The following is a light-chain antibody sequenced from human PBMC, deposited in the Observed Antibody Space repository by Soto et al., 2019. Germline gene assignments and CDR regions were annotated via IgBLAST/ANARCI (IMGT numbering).Light chain of an antibody. CDR3: CSYAGSSTLGV. Sequence: QSALTQPASASGSPGQSVTISCTGTSSDVGSYNFVSWYQQHPGKAPKLMIYEVSKRPSGVSDRFSGSKSGNTASLTVSGLQAEDEADYYCCSYAGSSTLGVFGGGTKVTVL. J-gene: IGLJ2*01. CDR1: SSDVGSYNF. CDR2: EVS. V-gene: IGLV2-23*02.